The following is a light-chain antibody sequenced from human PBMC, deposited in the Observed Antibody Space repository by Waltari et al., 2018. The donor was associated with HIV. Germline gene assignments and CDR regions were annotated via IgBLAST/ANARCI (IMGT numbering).Light chain of an antibody. CDR1: SGHTNYA. J-gene: IGLJ2*01. V-gene: IGLV4-69*01. CDR2: LNSNGSH. Sequence: QLGLTQSPSASASLGASVKLTCTLSSGHTNYAIAWHQQRPEKGPRFLMRLNSNGSHTKGDGIPARFSGSSSGAERYLPLSSLQSEDETDYFCQTWGSGIVVFGGGTTLTV. CDR3: QTWGSGIVV.